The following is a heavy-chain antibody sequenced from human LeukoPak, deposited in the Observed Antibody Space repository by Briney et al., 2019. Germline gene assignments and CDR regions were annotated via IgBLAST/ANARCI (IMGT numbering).Heavy chain of an antibody. D-gene: IGHD3-22*01. Sequence: GGSLRLSCAASGFIFSQYSTNWVRQAPEKGLEWVSYISSSSSTIYYADSVKGRFTISRDNAKNSLYLQMNSLRAEDTAVYYCARGAYYYEDWGQGTLVTVSS. CDR2: ISSSSSTI. V-gene: IGHV3-48*01. J-gene: IGHJ4*02. CDR1: GFIFSQYS. CDR3: ARGAYYYED.